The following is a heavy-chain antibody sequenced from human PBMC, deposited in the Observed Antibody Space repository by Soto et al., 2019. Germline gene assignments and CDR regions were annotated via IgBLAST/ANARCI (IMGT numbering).Heavy chain of an antibody. V-gene: IGHV3-48*03. D-gene: IGHD2-2*01. CDR1: GVTFSSYE. CDR2: ISSSSGTTI. J-gene: IGHJ6*02. Sequence: XGSLRLACAVSGVTFSSYEMNWVRQAPGKGLEWVSYISSSSGTTIFYADSVKGRCTISRDNAKNSLYLQMNSLRAEDTAVYYCARRYCSSTSCLMDVWGQGTTVTVSS. CDR3: ARRYCSSTSCLMDV.